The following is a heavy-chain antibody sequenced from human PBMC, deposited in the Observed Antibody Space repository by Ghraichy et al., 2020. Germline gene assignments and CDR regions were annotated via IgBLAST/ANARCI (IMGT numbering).Heavy chain of an antibody. Sequence: SQTLSLTCTVSGGSISSYYWSWIRQPPGKGLEWIGYIYYSGSTNYNPSLKSRVTISVDTSKNQFSLKLSSVTAADTAVYYCARGGGSDWFDPWGQGTLVTVSS. J-gene: IGHJ5*02. D-gene: IGHD3-16*01. CDR1: GGSISSYY. V-gene: IGHV4-59*01. CDR3: ARGGGSDWFDP. CDR2: IYYSGST.